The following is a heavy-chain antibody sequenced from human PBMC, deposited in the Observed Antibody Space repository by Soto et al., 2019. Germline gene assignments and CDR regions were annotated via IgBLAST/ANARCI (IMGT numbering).Heavy chain of an antibody. CDR1: GFTFDDYA. D-gene: IGHD4-17*01. J-gene: IGHJ1*01. V-gene: IGHV3-9*01. CDR2: ISWNSGSI. CDR3: AKDIHVNGDYFGGDFQH. Sequence: EVQLVESGGGLVQPGRSLRLSCAASGFTFDDYAMHWVRQAPGKGLEWVSGISWNSGSIGYADSVKGRFTISRDNAKNSLYLQMNSLRAEDTALYYCAKDIHVNGDYFGGDFQHWGQGTLVTVSS.